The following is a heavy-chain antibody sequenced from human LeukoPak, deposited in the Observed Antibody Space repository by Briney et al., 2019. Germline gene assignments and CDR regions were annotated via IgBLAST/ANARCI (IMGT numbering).Heavy chain of an antibody. CDR1: GGSISSSSYY. J-gene: IGHJ5*02. Sequence: SETLSLTCTVSGGSISSSSYYWGWIRQPPGKGLEWIESIYYSGSTYYNPSLKSRVTISVDTSKNQFSLKLSSVTAADTAVYYCARGVVVEGWFDPWGQGTLVTVSS. D-gene: IGHD2-2*01. CDR2: IYYSGST. CDR3: ARGVVVEGWFDP. V-gene: IGHV4-39*07.